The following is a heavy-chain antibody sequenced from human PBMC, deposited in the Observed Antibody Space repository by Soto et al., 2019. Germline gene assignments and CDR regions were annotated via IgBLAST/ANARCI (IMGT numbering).Heavy chain of an antibody. V-gene: IGHV1-18*01. CDR3: ARDLKYYDFWSGYQY. CDR1: GYTFTSYG. D-gene: IGHD3-3*01. Sequence: ASVKVSCKASGYTFTSYGISWVRQAPGQGLEWMGWISAYNGNTNYAQKLRGRVTMTTDTSTSTAYMELRSLRSDDTAVYYCARDLKYYDFWSGYQYWGQGTLVTVSS. J-gene: IGHJ4*02. CDR2: ISAYNGNT.